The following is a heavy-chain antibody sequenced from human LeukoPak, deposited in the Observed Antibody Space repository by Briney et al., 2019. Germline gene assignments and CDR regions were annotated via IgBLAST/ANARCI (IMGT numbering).Heavy chain of an antibody. CDR1: GYPFTTYE. D-gene: IGHD2-2*01. CDR3: ARDGAGYCSSTSCFPNILNWFDP. Sequence: ASVKVSCKTSGYPFTTYEINWVRQAAGQGLEWMGWVHPDTGYADYAQKFQGRVTVTSDTSISTAYMELSRLRSDDTAVYHCARDGAGYCSSTSCFPNILNWFDPWGQGTLVTVSS. V-gene: IGHV1-8*01. J-gene: IGHJ5*02. CDR2: VHPDTGYA.